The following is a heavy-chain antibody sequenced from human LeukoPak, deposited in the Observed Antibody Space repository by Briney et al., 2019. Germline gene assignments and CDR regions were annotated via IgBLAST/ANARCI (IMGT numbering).Heavy chain of an antibody. CDR2: VIPIFGTA. J-gene: IGHJ5*02. V-gene: IGHV1-69*05. D-gene: IGHD3-9*01. CDR3: ARDGYYDILTGYYPNWFDP. CDR1: GGTFSSYA. Sequence: SVKVSCKASGGTFSSYAISWVRQAPGQGLEWMGGVIPIFGTANYAQKFQGRVTITTDESTSTAYMELSSLRSEDTAVYYCARDGYYDILTGYYPNWFDPWGQGTLVTVSS.